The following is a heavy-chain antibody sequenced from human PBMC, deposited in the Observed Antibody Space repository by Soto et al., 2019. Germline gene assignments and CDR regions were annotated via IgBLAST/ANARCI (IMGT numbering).Heavy chain of an antibody. CDR2: TRNKANRYTT. CDR3: GRVGDYNCWSGPDY. D-gene: IGHD3-3*01. V-gene: IGHV3-72*01. Sequence: EVQLVESGGGLVQPGGSLRLSCAASGFSFSDHYMDWVRQAPGKGLEWVARTRNKANRYTTEYAASVKGRFTISRDDSKNSLYLQMSSLQTEDTAVYYCGRVGDYNCWSGPDYWGQGTLVTVSS. CDR1: GFSFSDHY. J-gene: IGHJ4*02.